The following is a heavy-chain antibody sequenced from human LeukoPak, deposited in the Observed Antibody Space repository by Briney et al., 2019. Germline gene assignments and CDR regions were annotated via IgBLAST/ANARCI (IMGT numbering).Heavy chain of an antibody. CDR2: IKQDGSEK. CDR1: GFTFSSYW. J-gene: IGHJ4*02. Sequence: PGGSLRLSCAASGFTFSSYWMSWVRQAPGKGLEWVANIKQDGSEKYYVDSVKGRFTISRDNAKNSLYLQMNSLRAEDTAVYYCGKDAHSGYFDYWGQGTLVTVSS. D-gene: IGHD3-10*01. CDR3: GKDAHSGYFDY. V-gene: IGHV3-7*01.